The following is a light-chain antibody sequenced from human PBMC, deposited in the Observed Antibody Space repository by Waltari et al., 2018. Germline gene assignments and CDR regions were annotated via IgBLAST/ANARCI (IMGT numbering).Light chain of an antibody. CDR3: QQYNYWPWT. Sequence: EIVMTQSPATLSVSPGESATLSCRASQSLSSTFAWYQQKPGQAPRLLICSTSTRATGIPARFSGSGSGTEFTLTISSLQSEDFAIYYCQQYNYWPWTFGQGTRVEIK. CDR2: STS. V-gene: IGKV3D-15*01. J-gene: IGKJ1*01. CDR1: QSLSST.